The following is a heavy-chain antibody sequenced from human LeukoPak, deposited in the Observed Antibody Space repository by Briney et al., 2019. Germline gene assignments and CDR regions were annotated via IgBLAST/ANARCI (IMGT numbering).Heavy chain of an antibody. CDR2: SSGSGGST. Sequence: GGSLRLSCAASGFTFSDYAMSWVRQAPGKGLEWVSASSGSGGSTYYADSVKGRFTISRDNSKNTLYLQMNSLRAEDTALYYCAKLQHTGYDLARGFDYCGQGTLVTVSS. V-gene: IGHV3-23*01. J-gene: IGHJ4*02. CDR1: GFTFSDYA. CDR3: AKLQHTGYDLARGFDY. D-gene: IGHD5-12*01.